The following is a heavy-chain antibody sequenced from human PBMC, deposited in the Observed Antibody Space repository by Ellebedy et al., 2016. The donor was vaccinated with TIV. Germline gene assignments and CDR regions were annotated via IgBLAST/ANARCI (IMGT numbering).Heavy chain of an antibody. CDR3: ARVTIFGVVNDAFDI. CDR1: GFTFSSYW. J-gene: IGHJ3*02. D-gene: IGHD3-3*01. V-gene: IGHV3-7*01. CDR2: IKQDGSEK. Sequence: GGSLRLXXAASGFTFSSYWMSWVRQAPGKGLEWVANIKQDGSEKYYVDSVKGRFTISRDNAKNSLYLQMNSLRAEDTAVYYCARVTIFGVVNDAFDIWGQGTMVTVSS.